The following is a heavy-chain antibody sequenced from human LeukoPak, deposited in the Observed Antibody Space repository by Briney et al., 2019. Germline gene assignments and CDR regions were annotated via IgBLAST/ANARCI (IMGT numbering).Heavy chain of an antibody. CDR1: GGSFSGYY. J-gene: IGHJ4*02. V-gene: IGHV4-34*01. CDR3: ARGNVDTAMVPNFDY. CDR2: INHSGST. D-gene: IGHD5-18*01. Sequence: PSETLSLTCAVYGGSFSGYYWSWIRQPPGKGLEWIGEINHSGSTNYNPSLKSRVTISVDTPKNQFSLKPSSVTAADTAVYYCARGNVDTAMVPNFDYWGQGTLVTVSS.